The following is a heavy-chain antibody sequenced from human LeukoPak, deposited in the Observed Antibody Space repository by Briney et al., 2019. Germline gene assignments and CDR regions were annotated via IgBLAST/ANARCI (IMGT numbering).Heavy chain of an antibody. Sequence: ASVKVSCKASGYTCTSYYMHWVRQAPGQGLEWMGWINPNSGGTNYAQKFQGWVTMTRDTSISTAYMELSRLRSDDTAVYYCARHYYGSGSYYSSLGMDVWGQGTTVTVSS. D-gene: IGHD3-10*01. J-gene: IGHJ6*02. V-gene: IGHV1-2*04. CDR2: INPNSGGT. CDR3: ARHYYGSGSYYSSLGMDV. CDR1: GYTCTSYY.